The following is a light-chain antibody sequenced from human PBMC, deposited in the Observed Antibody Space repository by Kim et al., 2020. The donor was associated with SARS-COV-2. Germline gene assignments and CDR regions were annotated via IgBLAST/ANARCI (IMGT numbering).Light chain of an antibody. V-gene: IGLV1-40*01. CDR1: SSNIGAGYD. Sequence: QRVTISCTGSSSNIGAGYDVHWYQQLPGTAPKLLIYGNSNRPSGVPDRFSGSKSGTSASLAITGLEAEDEADYYCQSYDSSLSGYVFGTGTKVTVL. CDR3: QSYDSSLSGYV. CDR2: GNS. J-gene: IGLJ1*01.